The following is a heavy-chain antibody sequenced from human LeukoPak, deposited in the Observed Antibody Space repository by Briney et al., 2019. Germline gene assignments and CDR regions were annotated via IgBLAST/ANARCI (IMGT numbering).Heavy chain of an antibody. D-gene: IGHD4-17*01. Sequence: PGGSLRLSCAASGFTFDDYAMHWVRQAPGKGLEWASGINWNSDNIGYADSVKGRFTISRDNAKNSLYLQMNSLRAEDTALYYCAKDWAATVRGTDYWGQGTLVTVSS. J-gene: IGHJ4*02. CDR1: GFTFDDYA. CDR3: AKDWAATVRGTDY. V-gene: IGHV3-9*01. CDR2: INWNSDNI.